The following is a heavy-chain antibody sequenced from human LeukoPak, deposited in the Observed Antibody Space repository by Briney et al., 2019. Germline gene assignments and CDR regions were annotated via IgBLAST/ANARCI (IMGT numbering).Heavy chain of an antibody. V-gene: IGHV3-30-3*01. J-gene: IGHJ4*02. CDR1: GFTFSSYA. CDR3: TRGSYYFNY. Sequence: GGSLRLSCAASGFTFSSYAMHWVRQAPGKGLEWVAVISYDGSNKYYADSVKGRFTISRDNSKNTLYLQMNSLRAEDTAVYYCTRGSYYFNYWGQGTLVTVSS. CDR2: ISYDGSNK.